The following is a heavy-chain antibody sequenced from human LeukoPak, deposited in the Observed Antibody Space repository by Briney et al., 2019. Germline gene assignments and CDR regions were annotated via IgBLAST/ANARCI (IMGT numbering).Heavy chain of an antibody. V-gene: IGHV3-53*01. Sequence: PGGSLRLSCAASGFTVSTNYMSWVRQAPGRGLEWVSVIYSGGRTYYADSVKGRFTISRDNSKNTLYLQMNSLRVDDTAVYYCAKVRFGVTARYYFDYWGQGTLVTVSS. D-gene: IGHD3-10*01. CDR2: IYSGGRT. J-gene: IGHJ4*02. CDR3: AKVRFGVTARYYFDY. CDR1: GFTVSTNY.